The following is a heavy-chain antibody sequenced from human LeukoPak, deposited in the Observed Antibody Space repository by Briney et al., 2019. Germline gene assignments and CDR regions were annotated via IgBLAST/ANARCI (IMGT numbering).Heavy chain of an antibody. Sequence: SETLSLTCTVSGGSISRSSDYWGWIRQPPGRGLECIATNYHRGTTYYNPSLKSRITISVDTSKNQFSLNLTSVIAADTAVYYCVGGRAFDVWGQRTMVTVSS. CDR1: GGSISRSSDY. D-gene: IGHD3-16*01. CDR3: VGGRAFDV. J-gene: IGHJ3*01. CDR2: NYHRGTT. V-gene: IGHV4-39*01.